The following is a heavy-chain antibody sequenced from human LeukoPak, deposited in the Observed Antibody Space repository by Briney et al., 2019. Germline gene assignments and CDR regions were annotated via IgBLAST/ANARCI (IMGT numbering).Heavy chain of an antibody. CDR1: GFTVSSNY. CDR2: IYSGGST. CDR3: ARGRGYCSGGSCRYGMYV. Sequence: PGGSLRLSCAASGFTVSSNYMSWVRQAPGKGLEWVSVIYSGGSTYYADSVKGRFTISRDNSKNTLYLQMNSLRAEDTAVYYCARGRGYCSGGSCRYGMYVWGQGTTVTVSS. D-gene: IGHD2-15*01. J-gene: IGHJ6*02. V-gene: IGHV3-66*01.